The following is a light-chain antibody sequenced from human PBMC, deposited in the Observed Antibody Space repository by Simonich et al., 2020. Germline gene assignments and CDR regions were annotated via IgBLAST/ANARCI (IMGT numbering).Light chain of an antibody. J-gene: IGLJ2*01. V-gene: IGLV3-1*01. CDR3: QAWDSSTVV. Sequence: SYELTQPPSVSVSPGQTAQITCSGDKLGDKYACWYQQKPGQSPVLVIYQDSKRPSGIPGRFAGSNSGNTATLTISGTQAMDEADYYCQAWDSSTVVFGGGTKLTVL. CDR2: QDS. CDR1: KLGDKY.